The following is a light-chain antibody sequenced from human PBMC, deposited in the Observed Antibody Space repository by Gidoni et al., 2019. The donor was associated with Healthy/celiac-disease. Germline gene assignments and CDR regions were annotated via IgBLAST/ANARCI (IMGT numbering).Light chain of an antibody. J-gene: IGLJ2*01. Sequence: NVLTRPPPVSVAPGTTASITCGGNNIGSKSVHWYQQKPGQAPVLVIYFDSDRPSGIPERFSGSNSGNTATLTISRVEAGDEADYYCQVWDSSSDHVVFGGGTKLTVL. V-gene: IGLV3-21*04. CDR3: QVWDSSSDHVV. CDR1: NIGSKS. CDR2: FDS.